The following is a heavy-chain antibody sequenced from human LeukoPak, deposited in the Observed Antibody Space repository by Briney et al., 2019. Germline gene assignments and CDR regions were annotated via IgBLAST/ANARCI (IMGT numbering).Heavy chain of an antibody. CDR3: AREGRYSYGFDY. CDR2: IYYSGST. D-gene: IGHD5-18*01. J-gene: IGHJ4*02. CDR1: GGSISSYY. Sequence: SETLSLTCTVSGGSISSYYWSWIRQPPGKGLEWIGYIYYSGSTNYNPSLKSRVTISVDTSKNQFSLKLSSVTAADTAVYYCAREGRYSYGFDYWGQGTLVTVSS. V-gene: IGHV4-59*12.